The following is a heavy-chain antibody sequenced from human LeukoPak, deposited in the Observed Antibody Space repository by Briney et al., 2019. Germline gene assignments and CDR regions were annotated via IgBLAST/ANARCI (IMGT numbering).Heavy chain of an antibody. CDR3: ARSFLRYDPFGY. J-gene: IGHJ4*02. CDR2: ISSSSSYI. CDR1: GFTFSSYS. V-gene: IGHV3-21*01. D-gene: IGHD3-22*01. Sequence: GGSLRLSCAASGFTFSSYSMNWVRQAPGKGLEWVSSISSSSSYIYYADSVKGRFTISRDNAKNSLYLQMNSLRAEDTAVYYCARSFLRYDPFGYWGQGTLVTVSS.